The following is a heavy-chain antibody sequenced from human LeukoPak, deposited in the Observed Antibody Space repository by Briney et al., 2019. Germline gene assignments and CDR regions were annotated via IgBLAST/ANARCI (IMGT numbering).Heavy chain of an antibody. J-gene: IGHJ6*02. CDR2: INSDGGST. CDR3: ASSSSWYYYHMDV. Sequence: GGSLRLSCAASGFTFSSYWMHWVRQAPGKGLVWVSRINSDGGSTNYADSVKGRFTISRGNAKNTLYLQMNSLRAEDTAAYYCASSSSWYYYHMDVWGQGTTVTVSS. V-gene: IGHV3-74*01. CDR1: GFTFSSYW. D-gene: IGHD6-13*01.